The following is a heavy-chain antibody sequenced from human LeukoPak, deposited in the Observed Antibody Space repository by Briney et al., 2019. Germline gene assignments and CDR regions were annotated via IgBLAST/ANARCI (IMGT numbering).Heavy chain of an antibody. CDR3: ARGPLDCSGGSCYSAGNAFDI. CDR1: GGSISSSNW. V-gene: IGHV4-4*02. CDR2: IYHSGST. D-gene: IGHD2-15*01. Sequence: PSETLSLTCAVSGGSISSSNWWSWVRQPPGKGLEWIGEIYHSGSTNYNPSLKSRVTISVDTSKNQFSLKLSSVTAADTAVYYCARGPLDCSGGSCYSAGNAFDIWGQGTVVTVSS. J-gene: IGHJ3*02.